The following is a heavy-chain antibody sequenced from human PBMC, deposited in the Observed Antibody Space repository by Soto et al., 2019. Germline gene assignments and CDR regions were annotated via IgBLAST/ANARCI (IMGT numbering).Heavy chain of an antibody. D-gene: IGHD3-3*01. Sequence: ASVKVSCKASGYTFTSYYMHWVRQAPGQGLEWMGIINPSGGSTSYAQKFQGRVTMTRDTSTSTVYMELSSLRSEDTAVYYCARDSTIFGVVITPPYYYYGMDVWGQGTTVTVSS. J-gene: IGHJ6*02. V-gene: IGHV1-46*01. CDR1: GYTFTSYY. CDR2: INPSGGST. CDR3: ARDSTIFGVVITPPYYYYGMDV.